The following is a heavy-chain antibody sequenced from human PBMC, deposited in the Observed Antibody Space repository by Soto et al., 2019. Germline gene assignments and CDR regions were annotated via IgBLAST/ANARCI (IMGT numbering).Heavy chain of an antibody. CDR1: GXAFYSYY. V-gene: IGHV4-59*01. D-gene: IGHD1-20*01. CDR3: ARAETSGIYYFDY. J-gene: IGHJ4*02. Sequence: XTLSLPGTVTGXAFYSYYWSWIRHPPGKGLEFMGYVYYSGSTNYNTSLKSRVTISVDTSKKQISLRLKSVTAADTDVYYCARAETSGIYYFDYWGQGSLVTVS. CDR2: VYYSGST.